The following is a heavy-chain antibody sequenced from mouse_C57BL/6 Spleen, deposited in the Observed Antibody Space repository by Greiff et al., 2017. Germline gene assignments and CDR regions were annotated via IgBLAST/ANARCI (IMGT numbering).Heavy chain of an antibody. J-gene: IGHJ3*01. CDR3: TTGYGSSYKWFAC. D-gene: IGHD1-1*01. V-gene: IGHV14-1*01. Sequence: VQLQQSGAELVRPGASVKLSCTASGFNIKDYYMHWVKQRPEQGLEWIGRIDPEDGDTEYAPKFQGKATMTADTSSNTAYLQLSSLTSEDTAVYYCTTGYGSSYKWFACWGQRTLVSVSA. CDR1: GFNIKDYY. CDR2: IDPEDGDT.